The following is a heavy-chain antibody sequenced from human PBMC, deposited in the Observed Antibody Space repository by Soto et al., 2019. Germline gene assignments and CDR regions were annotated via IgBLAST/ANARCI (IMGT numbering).Heavy chain of an antibody. J-gene: IGHJ4*02. V-gene: IGHV3-30-3*01. Sequence: GGSLRLSCAASGFIFSSYAMHWVRQAPGKGLEWVAVISYDGSNKYYADSVKGRFTISRDNSKNTVYLQMNSLRAEDTAVYYCARDLLVVPAAQMDYWGQGTLVTVSS. CDR1: GFIFSSYA. CDR2: ISYDGSNK. CDR3: ARDLLVVPAAQMDY. D-gene: IGHD2-2*01.